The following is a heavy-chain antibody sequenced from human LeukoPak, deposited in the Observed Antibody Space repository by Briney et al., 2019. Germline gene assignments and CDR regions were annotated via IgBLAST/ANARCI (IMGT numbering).Heavy chain of an antibody. CDR3: AREARRGQGHNWFDP. D-gene: IGHD3-10*01. CDR2: INTNTGNP. V-gene: IGHV7-4-1*02. Sequence: ASVKVSCKASGYAFTSYAMNWVRQAPGQGLEWMGWINTNTGNPTYAQGFTGRFAFSLDTSVSTAYLQISSLKAEDTAVYYCAREARRGQGHNWFDPWGQGTLVTVSS. J-gene: IGHJ5*02. CDR1: GYAFTSYA.